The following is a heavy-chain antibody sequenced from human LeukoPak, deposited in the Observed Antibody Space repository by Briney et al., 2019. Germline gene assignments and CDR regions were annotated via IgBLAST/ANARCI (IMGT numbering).Heavy chain of an antibody. CDR1: GFTFSSYW. CDR2: IKQDGSEK. CDR3: ARDFFKSSALEAGTWFDY. V-gene: IGHV3-7*01. Sequence: GGSLRLSCAASGFTFSSYWMSWVRQAPGKGLEWVANIKQDGSEKYYVDSVKGRFTISRDNAKNSLYLQMNSLRAEDTAVYYCARDFFKSSALEAGTWFDYWGQGTLVTVSS. J-gene: IGHJ4*02. D-gene: IGHD6-13*01.